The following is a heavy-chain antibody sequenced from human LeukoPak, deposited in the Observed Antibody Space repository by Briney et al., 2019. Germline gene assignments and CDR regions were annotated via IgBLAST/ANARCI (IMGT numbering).Heavy chain of an antibody. CDR2: IYTSGST. CDR1: GGSISSGSYY. J-gene: IGHJ3*01. V-gene: IGHV4-61*02. D-gene: IGHD2-8*02. Sequence: SETLSLTCTVSGGSISSGSYYWSWIRQPAGKGLEWIGRIYTSGSTNYNPSLKSRVTISVDTSKNQFSLKLSSVTPEDTAVYYCARDQSWTTGFDVWGLGTIVTVSS. CDR3: ARDQSWTTGFDV.